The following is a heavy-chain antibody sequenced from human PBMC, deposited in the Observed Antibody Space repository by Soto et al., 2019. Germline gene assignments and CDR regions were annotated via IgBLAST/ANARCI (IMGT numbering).Heavy chain of an antibody. CDR3: STHIAMKTPTEYYFDY. Sequence: EVQLVESGGGLVKPGGSLRLSCAASGFTFSNVYMNWVRQAPGKGLEWVGRIKSKTDGGTTDYAAPVKGRLTISIYDSKTTLYLQMNSLKTEDTAVYYCSTHIAMKTPTEYYFDYWGQGTLVTVSP. D-gene: IGHD2-21*01. CDR2: IKSKTDGGTT. CDR1: GFTFSNVY. V-gene: IGHV3-15*07. J-gene: IGHJ4*02.